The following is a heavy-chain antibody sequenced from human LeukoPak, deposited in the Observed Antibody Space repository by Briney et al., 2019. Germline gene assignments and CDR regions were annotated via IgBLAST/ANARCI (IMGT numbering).Heavy chain of an antibody. Sequence: PGGSLRLSCAASGFTVSSNYMSWVRQAPGKGLEWVSVIYSGGSTYYADSVKGRFTISRDNSKNTLYLQMNSLRAEDTAVYYRARSYCSSTSCFAFDIWGQGTMVTVSS. J-gene: IGHJ3*02. CDR3: ARSYCSSTSCFAFDI. CDR2: IYSGGST. D-gene: IGHD2-2*01. V-gene: IGHV3-66*02. CDR1: GFTVSSNY.